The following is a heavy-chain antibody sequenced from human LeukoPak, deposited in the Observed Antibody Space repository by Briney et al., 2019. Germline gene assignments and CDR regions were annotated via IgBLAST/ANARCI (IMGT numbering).Heavy chain of an antibody. J-gene: IGHJ4*02. V-gene: IGHV4-39*07. CDR2: IYYSGST. Sequence: SETLSLTCTVSGGSMSSNSHYWGWIRQPPGKGLEWIGSIYYSGSTYYNPSLKSRVTISVDTSKNQFSLKLSSVTAADTAVYYCARESDCSGGSCPFDYWGQGTLVTVSS. CDR3: ARESDCSGGSCPFDY. D-gene: IGHD2-15*01. CDR1: GGSMSSNSHY.